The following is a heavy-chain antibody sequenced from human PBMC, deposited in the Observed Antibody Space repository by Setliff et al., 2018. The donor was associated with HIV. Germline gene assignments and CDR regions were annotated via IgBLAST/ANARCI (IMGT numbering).Heavy chain of an antibody. D-gene: IGHD4-17*01. J-gene: IGHJ4*02. CDR3: ARADYGGNSGGNYFDY. CDR2: ISPYNGHT. Sequence: ASVKVSCKDSGYTLTTYDITWVRQAPGQGLEWLGWISPYNGHTNFAQKFQGRVTMTTDTATSTAYMEVRSLRSNDTAVYYCARADYGGNSGGNYFDYWGQGSLVTVSS. V-gene: IGHV1-18*01. CDR1: GYTLTTYD.